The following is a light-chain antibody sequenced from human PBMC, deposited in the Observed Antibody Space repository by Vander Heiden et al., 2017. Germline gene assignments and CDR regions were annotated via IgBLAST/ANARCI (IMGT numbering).Light chain of an antibody. CDR2: WAS. CDR1: QSVLYSSNNKNY. V-gene: IGKV4-1*01. J-gene: IGKJ1*01. CDR3: QQYYSTPSWT. Sequence: DIVMTQSPDYLAVSLGERATINCKSSQSVLYSSNNKNYLAWYQQKPGQPPQLLIYWASTRESGVPDRFSGSGSGTDFTLTISSLQAEDVAVYYCQQYYSTPSWTFGQGTKVEIK.